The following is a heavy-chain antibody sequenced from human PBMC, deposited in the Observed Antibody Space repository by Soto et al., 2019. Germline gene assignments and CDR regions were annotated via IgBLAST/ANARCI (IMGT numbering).Heavy chain of an antibody. J-gene: IGHJ6*02. V-gene: IGHV3-9*01. D-gene: IGHD1-1*01. CDR2: VSWSSGSI. CDR3: ARPTLTTGFYYGMDL. CDR1: GFRFDDYA. Sequence: ALRLSCAASGFRFDDYAMHWVRQAPGKGLEWGAGVSWSSGSIGYAGSVKCRFTISRDNDGNSLFLQMNGLRSDDTALYYCARPTLTTGFYYGMDLCGQGTMVTVSS.